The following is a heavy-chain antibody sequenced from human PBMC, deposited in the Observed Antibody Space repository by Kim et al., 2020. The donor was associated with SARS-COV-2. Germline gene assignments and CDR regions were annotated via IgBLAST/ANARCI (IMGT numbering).Heavy chain of an antibody. J-gene: IGHJ6*02. V-gene: IGHV3-23*01. CDR3: AKDLLAGGYGYYYGMDV. D-gene: IGHD3-16*01. CDR1: GFTFSSYA. CDR2: ISGSGGST. Sequence: GGSLRLSCAASGFTFSSYAMSWVRQAPGKGLEWVSAISGSGGSTYYADSVKGRFTISRDNSKNTLYLQMNSLRAEDTAVYYCAKDLLAGGYGYYYGMDVWGRGTTVTVSS.